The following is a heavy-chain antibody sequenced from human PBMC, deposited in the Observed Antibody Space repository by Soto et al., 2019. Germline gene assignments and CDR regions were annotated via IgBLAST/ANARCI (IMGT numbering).Heavy chain of an antibody. CDR3: ARSQIERTMVRGERVYGMDV. CDR1: GYTFTNYD. CDR2: MNPDNNNM. J-gene: IGHJ6*02. V-gene: IGHV1-8*03. D-gene: IGHD3-10*01. Sequence: ASVKVSCKASGYTFTNYDINWVRQATGQGLEWMGWMNPDNNNMGYSQQFQGRVTITRDTSVSTAYMELSSLRSEDTAVYYCARSQIERTMVRGERVYGMDVWGQGTTVTVSS.